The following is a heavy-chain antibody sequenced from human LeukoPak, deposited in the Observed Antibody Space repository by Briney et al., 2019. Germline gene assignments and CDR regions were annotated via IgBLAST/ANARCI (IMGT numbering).Heavy chain of an antibody. D-gene: IGHD4-17*01. V-gene: IGHV4-39*02. J-gene: IGHJ3*02. CDR3: ARERRATVTTVAFDI. CDR2: IYSGST. CDR1: GGSISSSSYY. Sequence: SETLSLTCTVSGGSISSSSYYWGWIRQPPGKGLEWIGSIYSGSTYYNPSLKSRVTISVDTSKNQFSLKLSSVTAADTAVYYCARERRATVTTVAFDIWGQGTMVTVSP.